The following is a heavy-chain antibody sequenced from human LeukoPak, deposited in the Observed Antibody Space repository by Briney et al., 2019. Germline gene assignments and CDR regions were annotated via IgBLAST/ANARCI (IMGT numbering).Heavy chain of an antibody. CDR1: GFTFSDYY. CDR3: ARVMGSYATDY. J-gene: IGHJ4*02. Sequence: GGSLRLSXTASGFTFSDYYMSWIRQAPGKGLEWVSYISETDSSTNYADSVRGRFTISRDDAKSSLYLQMNSLRAEDTAVYYCARVMGSYATDYWGQGTLVTVSS. CDR2: ISETDSST. V-gene: IGHV3-11*04. D-gene: IGHD3-16*01.